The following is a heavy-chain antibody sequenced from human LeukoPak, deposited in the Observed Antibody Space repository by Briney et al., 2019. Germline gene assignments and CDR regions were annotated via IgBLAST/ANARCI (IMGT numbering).Heavy chain of an antibody. CDR3: ARADSGSYYVWFDP. D-gene: IGHD1-26*01. Sequence: ASVKVSCKASGYTFTGYYMHWVRQAPEQGLEWMGWINPNSGGTNYAQKFQGRVTMTRDTSISTAYMELSRLRSDDTAVYYCARADSGSYYVWFDPWGQGTLVTVSS. V-gene: IGHV1-2*02. CDR2: INPNSGGT. CDR1: GYTFTGYY. J-gene: IGHJ5*02.